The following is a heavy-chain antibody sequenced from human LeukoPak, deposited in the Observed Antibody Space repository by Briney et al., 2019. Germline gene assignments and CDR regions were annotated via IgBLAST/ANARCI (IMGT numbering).Heavy chain of an antibody. CDR2: ISESGGNT. V-gene: IGHV3-23*01. CDR1: GFTFSSYA. Sequence: GGSLRLSCAASGFTFSSYAMSWIRQAPGKGLEWVSGISESGGNTYYADSVKGRFTISRDNSKNTLYLQMNSLRAEDTAVYYCAKTISARRYFDYWGQGTLVTVSS. J-gene: IGHJ4*02. CDR3: AKTISARRYFDY. D-gene: IGHD3-3*01.